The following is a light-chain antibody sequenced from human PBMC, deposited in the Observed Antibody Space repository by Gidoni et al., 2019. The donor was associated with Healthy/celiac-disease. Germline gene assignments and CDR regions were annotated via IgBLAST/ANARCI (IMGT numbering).Light chain of an antibody. Sequence: DIQMTQSPSSLSASVGDRVTITCRASQSISSYLNWYQQKPGKAPKLLIYAASSLQSGVPSRFSGSGAGTDFTLTISSLQPEDFANYYCQQSYSTRGTFXXXTKVEIK. CDR1: QSISSY. V-gene: IGKV1-39*01. J-gene: IGKJ1*01. CDR2: AAS. CDR3: QQSYSTRGT.